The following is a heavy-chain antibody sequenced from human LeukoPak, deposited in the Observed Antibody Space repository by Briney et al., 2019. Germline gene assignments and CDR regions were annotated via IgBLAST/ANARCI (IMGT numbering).Heavy chain of an antibody. V-gene: IGHV4-39*07. Sequence: NPSETLSLTCTVSGGSIRSSSYNWGWIRQPPGKGLEWIGSIHYTGTTFYNPSLKSRVTISVDTSKNQFSLKLSSVTAADTAVYYCARTGGSFYFYYYMDVWGTGTTVTVSS. CDR1: GGSIRSSSYN. CDR3: ARTGGSFYFYYYMDV. J-gene: IGHJ6*03. D-gene: IGHD1-26*01. CDR2: IHYTGTT.